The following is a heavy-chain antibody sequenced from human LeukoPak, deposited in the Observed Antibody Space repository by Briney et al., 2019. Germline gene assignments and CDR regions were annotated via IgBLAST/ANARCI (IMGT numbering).Heavy chain of an antibody. V-gene: IGHV1-18*01. J-gene: IGHJ6*03. Sequence: ASVKVSCKASGYTFTSYGISWVRRAPGQGLEWMGWISAYNGNTNYAQKLQGRVTMTTDTSTSTAYMELRSLRSDDPAVYYCAGDAGYYYESSGYYRAWYYYYMDVWGKGTTVTISS. CDR1: GYTFTSYG. D-gene: IGHD3-22*01. CDR3: AGDAGYYYESSGYYRAWYYYYMDV. CDR2: ISAYNGNT.